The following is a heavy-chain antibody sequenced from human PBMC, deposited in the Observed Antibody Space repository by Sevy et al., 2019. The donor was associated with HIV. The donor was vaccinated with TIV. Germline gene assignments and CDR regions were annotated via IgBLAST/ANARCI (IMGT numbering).Heavy chain of an antibody. CDR2: IAPDGSRT. CDR3: AKGFDWPSGY. CDR1: GFTFSSYW. Sequence: GGSLRLSCEASGFTFSSYWMHWVRQVPGKGLVWVSRIAPDGSRTSYVDSVKGRFTISRDNAKNTLYLQMNSLRGEDTAVYYCAKGFDWPSGYWGQGTLVTVSS. V-gene: IGHV3-74*01. J-gene: IGHJ4*02. D-gene: IGHD3-9*01.